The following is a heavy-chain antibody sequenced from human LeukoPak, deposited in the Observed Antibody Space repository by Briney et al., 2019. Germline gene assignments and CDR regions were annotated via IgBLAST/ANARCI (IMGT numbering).Heavy chain of an antibody. D-gene: IGHD3/OR15-3a*01. V-gene: IGHV1-8*01. CDR1: GYTFTNYD. CDR3: ARGPSLHKDWVGGRWFDP. Sequence: ASVKVSCKASGYTFTNYDINWVRQATGQGLEWMGWMNPKSGNTGCAQKFQGRVTMTRTNSISTAYTELSSLTSEDTAIYFCARGPSLHKDWVGGRWFDPWGQGTLVTVSS. CDR2: MNPKSGNT. J-gene: IGHJ5*02.